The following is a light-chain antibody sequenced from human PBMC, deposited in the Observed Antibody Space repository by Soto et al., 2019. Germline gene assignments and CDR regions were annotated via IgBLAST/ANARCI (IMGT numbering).Light chain of an antibody. CDR1: SSDVGSYNL. CDR3: CSYAGSSTYV. Sequence: QSALTQPASVSGSPGQSITISCTGTSSDVGSYNLVSWYQQHPGKAPMLMIYEGTKRPSGVSNRFSGYKSGNTASLTISGLQAEDEADYYCCSYAGSSTYVFGTGTKLTVL. J-gene: IGLJ1*01. CDR2: EGT. V-gene: IGLV2-23*01.